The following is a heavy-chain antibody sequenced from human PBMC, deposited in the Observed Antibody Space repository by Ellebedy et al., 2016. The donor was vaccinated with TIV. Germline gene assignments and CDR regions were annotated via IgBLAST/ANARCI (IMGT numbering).Heavy chain of an antibody. CDR1: GYTFTSYG. Sequence: ASVTVSCKASGYTFTSYGISWVRPAPGQGLEWMGWLSAYKGHTNYAQKLQGRVTMTTDTSTSTAYMEMTSLRSDDTAVYYCARELWFGELLFHPWGQGTLVTVSS. D-gene: IGHD3-10*01. V-gene: IGHV1-18*01. J-gene: IGHJ5*02. CDR2: LSAYKGHT. CDR3: ARELWFGELLFHP.